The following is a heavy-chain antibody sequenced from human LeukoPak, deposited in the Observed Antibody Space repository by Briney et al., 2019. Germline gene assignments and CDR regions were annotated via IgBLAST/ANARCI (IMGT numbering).Heavy chain of an antibody. Sequence: SETLSLTCTVSGGSLSSYYWSWFRQPPGKGPEWIGSIYYSGSTNYNPSLKSRVTMSVDTSKNQFSLKLSSVTAADTAVYYCARANYFDYWGQGTLVTVSS. CDR2: IYYSGST. CDR3: ARANYFDY. CDR1: GGSLSSYY. J-gene: IGHJ4*02. V-gene: IGHV4-59*01.